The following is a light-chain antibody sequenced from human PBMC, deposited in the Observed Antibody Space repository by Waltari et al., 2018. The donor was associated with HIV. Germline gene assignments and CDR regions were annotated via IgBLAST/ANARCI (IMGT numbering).Light chain of an antibody. V-gene: IGLV2-14*01. CDR2: EVT. CDR1: SNDINIYNS. Sequence: QSALTQPASVSGSPGQSITISCTGTSNDINIYNSVSWSQHHPGKAPKVIIYEVTNRPSGVSNRFSGSKSGNTASLTISGLQAEDEADYFCTSYISSSIPVFGAGTKLTVL. CDR3: TSYISSSIPV. J-gene: IGLJ2*01.